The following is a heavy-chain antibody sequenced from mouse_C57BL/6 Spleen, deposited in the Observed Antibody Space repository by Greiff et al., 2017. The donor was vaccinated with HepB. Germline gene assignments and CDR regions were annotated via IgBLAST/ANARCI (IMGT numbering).Heavy chain of an antibody. V-gene: IGHV5-9-1*02. Sequence: EVKLMESGEGLVKPGGSLKLSCAASGFTFSSYAMSWVRQTPEKRLEWVAYISSGGDYIYYADTVKGRFTISRDNARNTLYLQMSSLKSEDTAMYYRTRAPYGSSYESYWYFDVWGTGTTVTVSS. CDR3: TRAPYGSSYESYWYFDV. CDR1: GFTFSSYA. CDR2: ISSGGDYI. J-gene: IGHJ1*03. D-gene: IGHD1-1*01.